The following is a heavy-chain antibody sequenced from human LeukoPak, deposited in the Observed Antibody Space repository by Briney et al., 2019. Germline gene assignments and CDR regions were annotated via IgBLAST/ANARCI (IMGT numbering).Heavy chain of an antibody. CDR3: AKVNYYKSSDIGLFDY. CDR2: ISGSGTST. V-gene: IGHV3-23*01. J-gene: IGHJ4*02. Sequence: GGSLRLSCAASGFTFSSYAMGWVRQAPGKGLEWVSGISGSGTSTFYADSVRGRFTISRDHSKNTLYLQMNSLRAGDTAVYYCAKVNYYKSSDIGLFDYWGQGTLVTVSS. CDR1: GFTFSSYA. D-gene: IGHD3-22*01.